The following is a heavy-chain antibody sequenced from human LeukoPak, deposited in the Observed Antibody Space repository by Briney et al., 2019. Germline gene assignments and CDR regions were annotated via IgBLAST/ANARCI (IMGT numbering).Heavy chain of an antibody. D-gene: IGHD3-3*01. Sequence: GGSLRLSCAASGFTFSSYAMSWVRQAPGKGLEWVSAISGSGGRTYYADSVKGRFTISRDNSKNTLYLQMNSLRAEDTAVYYCAKLVNYYDFWSGLDYWGQGTLVTVSS. J-gene: IGHJ4*02. CDR3: AKLVNYYDFWSGLDY. CDR2: ISGSGGRT. V-gene: IGHV3-23*01. CDR1: GFTFSSYA.